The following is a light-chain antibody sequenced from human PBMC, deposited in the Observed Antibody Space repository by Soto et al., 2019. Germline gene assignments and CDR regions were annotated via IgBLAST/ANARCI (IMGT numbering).Light chain of an antibody. J-gene: IGLJ2*01. V-gene: IGLV2-8*01. CDR3: ASYAVSNVV. CDR1: SSDIGGYNY. Sequence: QPVLTQPPSASGSPGQSVTISCTGTSSDIGGYNYISWYQQHPGKAPKLMIYEVSKRPSGVPDRFSASKSGNTASLTVSGLQAEDEADYYCASYAVSNVVFGGGTKLTVL. CDR2: EVS.